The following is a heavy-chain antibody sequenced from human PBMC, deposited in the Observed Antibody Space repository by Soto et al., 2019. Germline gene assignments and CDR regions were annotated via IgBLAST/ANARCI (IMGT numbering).Heavy chain of an antibody. CDR1: GFTVSGNY. CDR2: LYSGGTT. D-gene: IGHD3-10*01. CDR3: ARPAWGLWFGYMDV. V-gene: IGHV3-53*04. J-gene: IGHJ6*03. Sequence: EVQLVESGGGLVQPGGSLRLSCAVSGFTVSGNYMSWVRQAPGKGLEWVSVLYSGGTTYYADSVKGRFTISRHNSNNTLFLQMDCLRVDDTAIYYCARPAWGLWFGYMDVWGKGTMVTVSS.